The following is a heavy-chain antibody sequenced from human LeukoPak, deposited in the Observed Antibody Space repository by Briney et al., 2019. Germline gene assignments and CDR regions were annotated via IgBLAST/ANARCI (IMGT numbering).Heavy chain of an antibody. CDR2: IYYSGST. V-gene: IGHV4-39*01. D-gene: IGHD4-11*01. Sequence: SETLSLTCTVSGGSISSSSYYWGWIRQPPGKGLEWIGSIYYSGSTYYNPSLKSRVTISVDTSKNQFSLKLSSVTAADTAVYYCARQTPDYSNGFWFDPWGQGTLVTVSS. CDR1: GGSISSSSYY. CDR3: ARQTPDYSNGFWFDP. J-gene: IGHJ5*02.